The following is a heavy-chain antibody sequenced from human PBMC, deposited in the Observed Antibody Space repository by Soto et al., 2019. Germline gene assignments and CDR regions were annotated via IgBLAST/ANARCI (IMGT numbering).Heavy chain of an antibody. J-gene: IGHJ3*02. CDR3: ARDRRDIVVVVAATVAFDI. CDR2: ISSSSSTI. V-gene: IGHV3-48*01. Sequence: GGSLRLSCAASGFTFSSYSMNWVRQAPGKGLEWVSYISSSSSTIYYADSVKGRFTISRDNAKNSLYLQMNSLRAEDTAVYYCARDRRDIVVVVAATVAFDIWGQGTMVTVSS. D-gene: IGHD2-15*01. CDR1: GFTFSSYS.